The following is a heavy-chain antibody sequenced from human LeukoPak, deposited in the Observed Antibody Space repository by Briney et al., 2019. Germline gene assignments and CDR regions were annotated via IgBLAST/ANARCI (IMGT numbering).Heavy chain of an antibody. CDR2: ISSSSRYI. CDR1: GFTFSSYS. V-gene: IGHV3-21*01. CDR3: ARDLDYGDNGFDY. J-gene: IGHJ4*02. Sequence: GGSLRLSCAASGFTFSSYSMNWVRQAPGKGLEWASSISSSSRYIYYADSVKGRFTISGDNAKNSLYLQMNSLRAEDTAVYYCARDLDYGDNGFDYWGQGTLVTVSS. D-gene: IGHD4-17*01.